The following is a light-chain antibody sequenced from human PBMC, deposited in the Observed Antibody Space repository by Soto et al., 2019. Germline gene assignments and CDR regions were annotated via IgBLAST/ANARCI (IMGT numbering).Light chain of an antibody. CDR2: AAS. Sequence: DIQMTQSPTSLSASVGDRVTITCRASQGIRNFVAWYQQKPGKAPKLLIYAASTLQSRVPSRFSGSGSGTDLTLTISRLQPEDVATYSCQKYSSVPVFGPGTKVEI. CDR1: QGIRNF. J-gene: IGKJ3*01. V-gene: IGKV1-27*01. CDR3: QKYSSVPV.